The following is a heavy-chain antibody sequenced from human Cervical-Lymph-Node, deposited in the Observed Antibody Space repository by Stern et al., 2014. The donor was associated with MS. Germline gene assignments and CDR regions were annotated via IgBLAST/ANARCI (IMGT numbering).Heavy chain of an antibody. Sequence: EVQLVESGGGLVKPGGSLRLSCAASGFHLSSYAMNWVRQAPGKGLERVSSLSSSSTYMYHADSVKGRFTISRDNAKNSLYLQMKSLRAEDTGVYYCASSIVVVPAAENKGFDPWGQGTLVTVSS. D-gene: IGHD2-2*01. CDR1: GFHLSSYA. CDR2: LSSSSTYM. CDR3: ASSIVVVPAAENKGFDP. J-gene: IGHJ5*02. V-gene: IGHV3-21*01.